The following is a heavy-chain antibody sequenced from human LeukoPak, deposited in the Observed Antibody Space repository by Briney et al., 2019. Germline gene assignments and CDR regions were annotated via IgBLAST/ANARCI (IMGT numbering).Heavy chain of an antibody. Sequence: ASVKVSCKASGYTFISYFMHWVRQAPGQGLEWMGIINPSGGSTIYAQKFQGRVTMTRDTSTSTVYMELSSLRSEDTAVYYCARGTTNGFSYWGQGTLVTVSS. J-gene: IGHJ4*02. V-gene: IGHV1-46*01. CDR2: INPSGGST. D-gene: IGHD4-11*01. CDR1: GYTFISYF. CDR3: ARGTTNGFSY.